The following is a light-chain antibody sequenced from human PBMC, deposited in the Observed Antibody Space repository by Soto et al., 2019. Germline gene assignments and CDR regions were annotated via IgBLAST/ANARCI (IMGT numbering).Light chain of an antibody. CDR1: QSISSW. CDR3: QQYNSYSPEYT. Sequence: DIQMTQSPSTLSASVGDRVTITCRASQSISSWLAWYQQKPGKAPKLLIYKASSLESGVPSRFSGSRSGTEFTLTISSLHPDDFATYYCQQYNSYSPEYTFGQGTKVDIK. V-gene: IGKV1-5*03. J-gene: IGKJ2*01. CDR2: KAS.